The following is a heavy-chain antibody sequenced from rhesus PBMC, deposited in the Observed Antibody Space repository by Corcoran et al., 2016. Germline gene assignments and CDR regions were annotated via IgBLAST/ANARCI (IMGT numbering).Heavy chain of an antibody. Sequence: EVQLVESGGGLVQPGGSLRLSCTGYGFTFGSYYMYWVRQAPGKGLEWVSAIHMCVGSPWSTDAVKGRFTISKENAKNTLYLQMDSLRAEDTAVYYCARDRYSSGWSYFDYWGQGVLVTVSS. CDR1: GFTFGSYY. CDR3: ARDRYSSGWSYFDY. D-gene: IGHD6S26*01. J-gene: IGHJ4*01. CDR2: IHMCVGSP. V-gene: IGHV3-8*01.